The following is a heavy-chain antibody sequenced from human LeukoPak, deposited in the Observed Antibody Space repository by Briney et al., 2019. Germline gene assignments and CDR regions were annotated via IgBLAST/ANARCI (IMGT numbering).Heavy chain of an antibody. CDR3: AKDVRRVVPAAIVDY. V-gene: IGHV3-23*01. Sequence: GGSLRLSCAASGFTFSSYAMSWVRQAPGKGLEWISTISGSSGSTYYADSVKGRFTISRDNSKNTLYLQMNSLRAEDTAVYYCAKDVRRVVPAAIVDYWGQGTLVTVSS. J-gene: IGHJ4*02. D-gene: IGHD2-2*01. CDR1: GFTFSSYA. CDR2: ISGSSGST.